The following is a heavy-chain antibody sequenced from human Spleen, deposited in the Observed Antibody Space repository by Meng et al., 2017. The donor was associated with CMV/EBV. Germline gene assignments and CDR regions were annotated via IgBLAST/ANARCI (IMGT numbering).Heavy chain of an antibody. V-gene: IGHV1-2*02. Sequence: KGSGYTLSDYYIHWLRQAPGQGLEWLGWINPNSGDTIYAQKFQGRVTMTRDTSISTAYMELSRLRSDDTAVYYCARVGYYGSGSYCPYWGQGTLVTVSS. CDR3: ARVGYYGSGSYCPY. J-gene: IGHJ4*02. CDR1: GYTLSDYY. CDR2: INPNSGDT. D-gene: IGHD3-10*01.